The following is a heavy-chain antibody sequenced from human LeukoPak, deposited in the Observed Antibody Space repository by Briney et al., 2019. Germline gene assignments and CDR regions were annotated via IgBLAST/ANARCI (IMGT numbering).Heavy chain of an antibody. CDR1: GYTFTSYG. D-gene: IGHD6-6*01. V-gene: IGHV1-18*01. Sequence: ASVKVSCKASGYTFTSYGISWVRQAPGQGLEWMGWISAYNGNTNYAQKFQGRVTMTRDTSISTAYMELSRLRSDDTAVYYCARVRGIAARPDAFDIWGQGTMVTVSS. CDR2: ISAYNGNT. CDR3: ARVRGIAARPDAFDI. J-gene: IGHJ3*02.